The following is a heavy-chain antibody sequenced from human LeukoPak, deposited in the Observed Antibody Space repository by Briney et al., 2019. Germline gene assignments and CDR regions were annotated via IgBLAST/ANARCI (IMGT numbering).Heavy chain of an antibody. CDR2: ISSSSSYI. Sequence: PGGSLTLSCAASGFTFSSYSMNWVRQAPGKGLEWVSSISSSSSYIYYADSVKGRFTISRDNAKNSLYLQMNSLRAEDTAVYYCASPQYSSSWYYFDYWSQGTLVTVSS. CDR3: ASPQYSSSWYYFDY. CDR1: GFTFSSYS. V-gene: IGHV3-21*01. D-gene: IGHD6-13*01. J-gene: IGHJ4*02.